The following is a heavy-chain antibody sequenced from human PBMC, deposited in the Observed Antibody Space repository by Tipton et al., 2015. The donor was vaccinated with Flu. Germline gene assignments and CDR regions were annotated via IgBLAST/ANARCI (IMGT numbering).Heavy chain of an antibody. J-gene: IGHJ3*02. V-gene: IGHV3-11*04. CDR1: GFTLSTHY. Sequence: GSLRLSCAASGFTLSTHYMNWIRQAPGKGPEWVSFISTTGNTIHYADSVKGRFTISRDNARNSVYLQMNNLRDEDTAVYYCATSPVTIPDAVNSFDIWGVGTVVTVSS. D-gene: IGHD4-11*01. CDR3: ATSPVTIPDAVNSFDI. CDR2: ISTTGNTI.